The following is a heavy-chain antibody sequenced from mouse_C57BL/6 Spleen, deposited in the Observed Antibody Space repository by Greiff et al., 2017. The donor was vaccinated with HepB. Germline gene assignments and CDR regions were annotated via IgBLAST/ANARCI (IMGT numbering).Heavy chain of an antibody. D-gene: IGHD1-1*01. CDR3: ARGTVVPKDY. J-gene: IGHJ2*01. V-gene: IGHV1-22*01. CDR1: GYTFTDYN. CDR2: INPNNGGT. Sequence: VHVKQSGPELVKPGASVKMSCKASGYTFTDYNMHWVKQSHGKSLEWIGYINPNNGGTSYNQKFKGKATLTVNKSSSTAYMELRSLTSEDSAVYYCARGTVVPKDYWGQGTTLTVSS.